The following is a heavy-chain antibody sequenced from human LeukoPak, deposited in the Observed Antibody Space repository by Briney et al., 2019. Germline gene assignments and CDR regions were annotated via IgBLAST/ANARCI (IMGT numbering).Heavy chain of an antibody. CDR1: GFSFNEYP. Sequence: GGSLRLSCAASGFSFNEYPMHWVRQAPGKGLEWVSLISGDGSVTSYADSVKGRFTISRGNSKNSLYLQMNSLRVEDTALYYCATGSQPGTTFDYWGQGTLVTASS. J-gene: IGHJ4*02. D-gene: IGHD1-14*01. CDR2: ISGDGSVT. V-gene: IGHV3-43*02. CDR3: ATGSQPGTTFDY.